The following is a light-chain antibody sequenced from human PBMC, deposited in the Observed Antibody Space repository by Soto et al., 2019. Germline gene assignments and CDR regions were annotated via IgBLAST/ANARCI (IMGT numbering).Light chain of an antibody. CDR3: AAWDDSLNGVV. V-gene: IGLV1-44*01. CDR2: SNN. J-gene: IGLJ2*01. CDR1: SSNIGSNT. Sequence: QSVLTQPPSASGTPGQRVTISCSGSSSNIGSNTVNWYQQLPGTAPKLLIYSNNQRPSGVPDRFSGSKSGTSGSLAISGLQSGDEADYYCAAWDDSLNGVVFGGGTKLTVL.